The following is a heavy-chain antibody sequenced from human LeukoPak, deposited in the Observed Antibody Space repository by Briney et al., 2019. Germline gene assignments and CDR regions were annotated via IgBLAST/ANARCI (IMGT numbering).Heavy chain of an antibody. D-gene: IGHD6-25*01. J-gene: IGHJ4*02. CDR1: GASVSSSSYY. Sequence: SETLSLTCTVSGASVSSSSYYWEWIRQPPGKGLEWVGSVFYSGSTNYNPSLKSRVTMSVDTSKNQFSLRLSSVTATDTAVYYCARQQRGLFDYWGQGTLVTVSS. V-gene: IGHV4-39*01. CDR3: ARQQRGLFDY. CDR2: VFYSGST.